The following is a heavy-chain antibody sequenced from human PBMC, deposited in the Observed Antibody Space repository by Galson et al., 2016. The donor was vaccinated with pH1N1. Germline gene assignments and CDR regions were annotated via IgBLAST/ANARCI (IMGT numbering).Heavy chain of an antibody. Sequence: SLRLSCAASGFTFSSHWMSWVRQAPGKGLEWVAHIKQDGSEKYYADSVVGRFTVSHDNAKKSLFLQMDSLRGEDTAVYYCTTGRLGYCSGGDCYPYDAFDIWGQGTMVIVSS. J-gene: IGHJ3*02. CDR3: TTGRLGYCSGGDCYPYDAFDI. D-gene: IGHD2-15*01. CDR1: GFTFSSHW. CDR2: IKQDGSEK. V-gene: IGHV3-7*01.